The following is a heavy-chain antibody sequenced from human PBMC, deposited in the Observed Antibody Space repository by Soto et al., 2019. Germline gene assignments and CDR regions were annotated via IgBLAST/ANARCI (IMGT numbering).Heavy chain of an antibody. V-gene: IGHV3-7*01. CDR1: GLTISSYW. Sequence: GGSLRLSCAASGLTISSYWMSWVRQAPGKGLGWVANIQQDGSAKYYADSVKGRFTISRDNAKNSLHLQMNSLRAEDTAVYYCARGYTVFREVTRYHFDYWGQGIQVTVSS. CDR3: ARGYTVFREVTRYHFDY. D-gene: IGHD3-3*01. J-gene: IGHJ4*02. CDR2: IQQDGSAK.